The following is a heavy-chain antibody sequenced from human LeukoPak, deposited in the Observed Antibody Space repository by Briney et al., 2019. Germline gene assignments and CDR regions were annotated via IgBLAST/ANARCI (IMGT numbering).Heavy chain of an antibody. V-gene: IGHV3-23*01. J-gene: IGHJ4*02. D-gene: IGHD3-22*01. Sequence: PGGSLRLSCAASGFTFDVSAMNWVRQAPGKGLEWVSATGNAGDTYYADSVKGRFNISRDNSKKMLFLQMNRLRAEDTAVYYGAKKTPGNYPYDYWGQGTLVTVSP. CDR1: GFTFDVSA. CDR2: TGNAGDT. CDR3: AKKTPGNYPYDY.